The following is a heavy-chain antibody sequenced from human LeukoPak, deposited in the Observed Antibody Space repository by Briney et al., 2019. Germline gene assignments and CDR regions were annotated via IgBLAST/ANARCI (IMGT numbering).Heavy chain of an antibody. CDR1: GGSISSYY. CDR3: ARAPHYDYVWGSYRYKKGYYFDY. CDR2: IYTSGST. J-gene: IGHJ4*02. Sequence: PSETLSLTCTVSGGSISSYYWSWIRQPAGKGLEWIGRIYTSGSTNYNPSLKSRVTMSVDTSKNQFSLKLSSVTAADTAVYYCARAPHYDYVWGSYRYKKGYYFDYWGQGTLVTVSS. V-gene: IGHV4-4*07. D-gene: IGHD3-16*02.